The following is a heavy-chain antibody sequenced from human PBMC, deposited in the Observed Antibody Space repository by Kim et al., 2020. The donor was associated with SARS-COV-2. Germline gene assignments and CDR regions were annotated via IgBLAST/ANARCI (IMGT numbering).Heavy chain of an antibody. D-gene: IGHD2-2*01. CDR2: ISSDGANT. V-gene: IGHV3-43*02. Sequence: GGSLRLSCAASGFRFDEYAMNWVRQVPGKGLEWVSFISSDGANTYYADSVKARFTISRDNNRGSLYLQMNSLRTEDTASYFCAKDVCSSVSCPYNYYYGMVVWGQGATVLVS. CDR3: AKDVCSSVSCPYNYYYGMVV. J-gene: IGHJ6*02. CDR1: GFRFDEYA.